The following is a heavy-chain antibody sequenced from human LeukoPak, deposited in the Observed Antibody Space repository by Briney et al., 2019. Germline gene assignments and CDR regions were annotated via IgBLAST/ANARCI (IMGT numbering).Heavy chain of an antibody. CDR3: ARDKEVTRYYYYGMDV. Sequence: GGSLRLSCAASGFTSSSYSMNWVRQAPGKGLEWVSYISSSSSTIYYADSVKGRFTISRDNAKNSLYLQMNSLRAEDTAVYYCARDKEVTRYYYYGMDVWGQGTTVTVSS. CDR1: GFTSSSYS. CDR2: ISSSSSTI. D-gene: IGHD2-21*02. V-gene: IGHV3-48*04. J-gene: IGHJ6*02.